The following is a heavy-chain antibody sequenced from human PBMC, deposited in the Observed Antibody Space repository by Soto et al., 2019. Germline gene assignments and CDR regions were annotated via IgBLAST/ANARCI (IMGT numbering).Heavy chain of an antibody. D-gene: IGHD3-22*01. J-gene: IGHJ5*02. CDR2: IYHTGNA. CDR3: ARDFFDSSDYTTNWFDP. CDR1: GDSISNSRFY. V-gene: IGHV4-39*01. Sequence: SETLSLTCSVSGDSISNSRFYWAWIRQPPGEGLEWIGSIYHTGNAYYNPSLKSRVTITVDTSKNQFSLKLTSVTAADAALYYCARDFFDSSDYTTNWFDPWGQGTLVT.